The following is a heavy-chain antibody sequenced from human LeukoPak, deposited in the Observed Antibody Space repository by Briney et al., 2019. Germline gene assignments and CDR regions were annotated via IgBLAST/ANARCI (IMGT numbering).Heavy chain of an antibody. CDR1: GFSFSNYG. V-gene: IGHV3-30*03. D-gene: IGHD6-13*01. CDR2: ISYDGNNK. CDR3: ATGYSSSWYCFDY. J-gene: IGHJ4*02. Sequence: GRSLRLSCAASGFSFSNYGIHWVRQAPDKGLEWVAVISYDGNNKYYADSVKGRFTISRDNSKNTLYLQMNSLRAEDTAVYYCATGYSSSWYCFDYWGQGTLVTVSS.